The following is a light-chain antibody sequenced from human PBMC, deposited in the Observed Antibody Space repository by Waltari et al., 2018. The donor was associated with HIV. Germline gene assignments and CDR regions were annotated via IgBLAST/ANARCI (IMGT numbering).Light chain of an antibody. CDR2: EVS. J-gene: IGLJ2*01. V-gene: IGLV2-8*01. CDR3: SSYAGSNNFGV. CDR1: SSDVGGYNY. Sequence: QSALTQPPSASGSPGQSVTISCTGTSSDVGGYNYVSWYQQHPGKAPKLMIYEVSKRPAAVPDRFSGSKSGNTASLTVSGLQAEEEADYYCSSYAGSNNFGVFGGGTKLTVL.